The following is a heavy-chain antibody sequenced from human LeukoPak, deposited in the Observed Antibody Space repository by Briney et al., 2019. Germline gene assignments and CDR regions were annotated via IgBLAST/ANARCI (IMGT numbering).Heavy chain of an antibody. CDR3: AKNYDILTGYHYPIYFDY. CDR2: ISGSGGST. D-gene: IGHD3-9*01. V-gene: IGHV3-23*01. CDR1: GFTFSSYA. Sequence: PGGSLRLSCAASGFTFSSYAMSWVRQAPGKGLEWVSAISGSGGSTYYADSVKGRFTISRDNSKNTLYLQMNSLRAEDTAVYYCAKNYDILTGYHYPIYFDYRGQGTLVTVSS. J-gene: IGHJ4*02.